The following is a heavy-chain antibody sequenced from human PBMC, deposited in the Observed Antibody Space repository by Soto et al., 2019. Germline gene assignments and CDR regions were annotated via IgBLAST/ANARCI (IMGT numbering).Heavy chain of an antibody. Sequence: GGSLRLSCAASGFTFSSYWMSWVRQAPGKGLEWVANIKQEGSEKYYVDSVKGRFTISRDNAKNSLYLQMNSLRAEDTAVYYCARETYYDFWSGYFDYWGQGTLVTVSS. J-gene: IGHJ4*02. D-gene: IGHD3-3*01. CDR2: IKQEGSEK. CDR3: ARETYYDFWSGYFDY. CDR1: GFTFSSYW. V-gene: IGHV3-7*01.